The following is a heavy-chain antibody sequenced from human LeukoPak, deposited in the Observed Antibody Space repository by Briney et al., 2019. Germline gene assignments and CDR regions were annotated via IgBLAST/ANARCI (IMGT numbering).Heavy chain of an antibody. J-gene: IGHJ6*03. D-gene: IGHD3-3*01. CDR3: ASYRSGYPYYYYYYMDV. CDR2: IIPIFGTA. Sequence: ASVKVSCKASGGTFSSYAISWVRQAPGQGLEWMGGIIPIFGTANYAQKFQGRVTITTDESTSTAYMELSSLRSEDTAVYYCASYRSGYPYYYYYYMDVWGKGTTVTVSS. V-gene: IGHV1-69*05. CDR1: GGTFSSYA.